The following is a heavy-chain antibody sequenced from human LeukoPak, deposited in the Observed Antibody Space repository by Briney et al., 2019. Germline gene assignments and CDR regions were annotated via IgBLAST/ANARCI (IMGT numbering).Heavy chain of an antibody. D-gene: IGHD2-2*01. V-gene: IGHV3-74*01. Sequence: GGSLRLSCAASGFTFSGFWMHWVRQAPGKGLVWVSCISFDGSDATYADSVKGRFFISRDNAKNSLSLQMNSLRAEDTAVYYCANHVACGSTSCPPFDDWGQGTLVTVSS. J-gene: IGHJ4*02. CDR3: ANHVACGSTSCPPFDD. CDR1: GFTFSGFW. CDR2: ISFDGSDA.